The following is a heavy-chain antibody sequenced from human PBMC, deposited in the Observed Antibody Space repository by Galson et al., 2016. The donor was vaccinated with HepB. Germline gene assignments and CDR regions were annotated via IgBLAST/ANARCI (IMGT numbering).Heavy chain of an antibody. CDR2: ISGYNANT. CDR1: GYTFTSYA. V-gene: IGHV1-18*04. Sequence: SVKVSCKASGYTFTSYAINWVRQAPGQGLEWMGSISGYNANTTYKPRFQDRVTMTRDKTTSTVHMELRSLTSDDTAVYYCVRDSRSWSFDYWGPGTLVTVSS. CDR3: VRDSRSWSFDY. J-gene: IGHJ4*02. D-gene: IGHD6-19*01.